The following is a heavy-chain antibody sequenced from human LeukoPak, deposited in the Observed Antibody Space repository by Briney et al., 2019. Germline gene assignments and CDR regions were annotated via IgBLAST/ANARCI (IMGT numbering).Heavy chain of an antibody. CDR2: INHSGST. CDR1: GGSFSGYY. CDR3: AADRPEDAQQPIDL. V-gene: IGHV4-34*01. Sequence: PSETLSLTCAVYGGSFSGYYWSWIRQPPGKGLEWIGEINHSGSTNYNPSLKSRVTISVDTSKNQFSLKLSSVTAADTAVYYCAADRPEDAQQPIDLWGQGTLVTVSS. J-gene: IGHJ5*02. D-gene: IGHD6-13*01.